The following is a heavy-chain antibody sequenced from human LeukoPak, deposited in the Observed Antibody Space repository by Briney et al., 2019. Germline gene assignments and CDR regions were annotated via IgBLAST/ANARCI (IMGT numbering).Heavy chain of an antibody. CDR2: ISYDGSNK. D-gene: IGHD3-9*01. V-gene: IGHV3-30-3*01. J-gene: IGHJ6*02. CDR3: ARDSTETKIGYYDILTGYFIAPYYYGMDV. Sequence: GGSLRLSCAASGFTFSSYAMHWVRQAPGKGLEWVAVISYDGSNKYYADSVKGRFTISRDNAKNSLYLQMNSLRAEDTAVYYCARDSTETKIGYYDILTGYFIAPYYYGMDVWGQGTTVTVSS. CDR1: GFTFSSYA.